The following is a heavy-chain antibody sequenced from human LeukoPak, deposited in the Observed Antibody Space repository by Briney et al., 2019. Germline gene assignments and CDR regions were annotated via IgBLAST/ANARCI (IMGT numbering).Heavy chain of an antibody. CDR1: GYTFTGYY. CDR2: INPNSGGT. CDR3: ARDHGSSSWYVGPAYNWFDP. D-gene: IGHD6-13*01. Sequence: GASVKVSCKASGYTFTGYYMHWVRQAPGQGLEWMGWINPNSGGTNYAQKFQGWVTMTRDTSISTAYMELSRLRSDGTAVYYCARDHGSSSWYVGPAYNWFDPWGQGTLVTVSS. J-gene: IGHJ5*02. V-gene: IGHV1-2*04.